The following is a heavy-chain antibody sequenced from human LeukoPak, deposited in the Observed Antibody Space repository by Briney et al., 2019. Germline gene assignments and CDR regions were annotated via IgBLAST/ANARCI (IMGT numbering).Heavy chain of an antibody. CDR2: ISSSGSTV. CDR1: GGSINSYY. J-gene: IGHJ4*02. V-gene: IGHV3-11*04. CDR3: ARGEMGLWFRDPPTSRFDY. Sequence: LSLTCTVSGGSINSYYWSWIRQPPGKGLEWVSYISSSGSTVYYADSVKGRFTISRDNAKNSLYLQMNSLRAEDTAVYYCARGEMGLWFRDPPTSRFDYWGRGTLVTVSS. D-gene: IGHD3-10*01.